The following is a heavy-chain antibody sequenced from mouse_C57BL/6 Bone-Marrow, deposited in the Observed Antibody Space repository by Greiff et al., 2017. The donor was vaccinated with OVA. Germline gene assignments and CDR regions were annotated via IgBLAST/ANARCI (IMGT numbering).Heavy chain of an antibody. CDR3: APHSYYYAMDY. CDR1: GYTFTSYW. V-gene: IGHV1-64*01. CDR2: IHPNSGST. Sequence: VKLQQPGAELVKPGASVKLSCKASGYTFTSYWMHWVKQRPGQGLEWIGMIHPNSGSTNYNEKFKSKATLTVDKSSSTAYMQLSSLTSEDSAVYCCAPHSYYYAMDYWGQGTSVTVSS. J-gene: IGHJ4*01.